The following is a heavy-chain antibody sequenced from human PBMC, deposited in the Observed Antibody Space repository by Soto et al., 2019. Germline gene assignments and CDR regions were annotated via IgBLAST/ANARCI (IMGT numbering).Heavy chain of an antibody. Sequence: GGSLRLSCEASGFTFSSYGMHWVRQAPGKGLEWVAVISFDGSKTYYADSVKGRFTISRDNSKNTLNLQMNSLRSEDTAVYYCVRTLYGDNVDYWGQGTLVTVSS. CDR3: VRTLYGDNVDY. CDR1: GFTFSSYG. V-gene: IGHV3-30*03. D-gene: IGHD4-17*01. CDR2: ISFDGSKT. J-gene: IGHJ4*02.